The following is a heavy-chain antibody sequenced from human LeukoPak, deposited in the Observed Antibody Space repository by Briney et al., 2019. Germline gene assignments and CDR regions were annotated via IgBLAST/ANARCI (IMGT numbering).Heavy chain of an antibody. V-gene: IGHV3-48*03. Sequence: GGSLRLSCAASGFTFSSYEMNWVRQAPGKGLEWVSYISSNGTTIHYADSVKGRFTISRDNAKNSLYLQMNSLRAEDTALYYCARGGVYWGQGTLVTVSS. CDR2: ISSNGTTI. CDR1: GFTFSSYE. CDR3: ARGGVY. J-gene: IGHJ4*02. D-gene: IGHD1-26*01.